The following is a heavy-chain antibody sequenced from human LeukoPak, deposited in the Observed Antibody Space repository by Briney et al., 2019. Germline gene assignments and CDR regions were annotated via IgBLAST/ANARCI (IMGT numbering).Heavy chain of an antibody. J-gene: IGHJ4*02. CDR2: ISYDGSNI. D-gene: IGHD2-2*01. V-gene: IGHV3-30-3*01. Sequence: GGSLRLSCAASGFTFSQYAMHWVRQAPGKGLEWMAIISYDGSNIYYARSVRGRFTISRDNSKNTVYLQMNNLRAEDTAVYYCVSFYETYWGRGTLVTVSS. CDR1: GFTFSQYA. CDR3: VSFYETY.